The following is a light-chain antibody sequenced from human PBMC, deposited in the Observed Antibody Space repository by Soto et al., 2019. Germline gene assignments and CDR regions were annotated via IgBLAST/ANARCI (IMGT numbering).Light chain of an antibody. J-gene: IGLJ2*01. V-gene: IGLV3-21*02. CDR2: DDS. CDR1: NIGSKS. CDR3: QVWDRRSDRPV. Sequence: SYELTQPPSVSVAPGQTATITCGGSNIGSKSVHWFQQKPGLAPVLVVYDDSDRPSGIPDRISGFNSGNTATLTITRVEAGDEADYYCQVWDRRSDRPVFGGGTKLTVL.